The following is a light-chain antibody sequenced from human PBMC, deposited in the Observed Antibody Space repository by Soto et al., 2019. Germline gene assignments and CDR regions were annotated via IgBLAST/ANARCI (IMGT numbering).Light chain of an antibody. V-gene: IGKV1-27*01. CDR2: SAS. CDR3: QRYDSAPWT. J-gene: IGKJ1*01. Sequence: DIQMTQSPSSLSASVGDKVTITCRASQGISNYLAWYQQKPGKVPTLLIYSASTLQSGVPSRFSGSGSGTAFTLTISSLQPEDVATYYRQRYDSAPWTFGQGTKVEIK. CDR1: QGISNY.